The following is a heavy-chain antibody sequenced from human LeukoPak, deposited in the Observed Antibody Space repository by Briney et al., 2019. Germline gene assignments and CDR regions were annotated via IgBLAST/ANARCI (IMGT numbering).Heavy chain of an antibody. D-gene: IGHD4-17*01. V-gene: IGHV4-34*01. CDR1: GGSFSGYY. J-gene: IGHJ6*02. CDR3: ARARFEVYTVRSFYYGMDV. Sequence: SETLSLTCAVYGGSFSGYYWSWIRQPPGKGLEWIGEINDSGSTSYTPSLKNRVTISLDTSKNQFSLKLFSMTAADTAVYYCARARFEVYTVRSFYYGMDVRGQGTTVTVSS. CDR2: INDSGST.